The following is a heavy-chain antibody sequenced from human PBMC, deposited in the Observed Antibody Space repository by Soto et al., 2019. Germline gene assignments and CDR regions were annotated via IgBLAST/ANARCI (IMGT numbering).Heavy chain of an antibody. D-gene: IGHD6-19*01. CDR3: AKTYQWLIAYFDS. CDR1: GFTFSTFA. J-gene: IGHJ4*02. V-gene: IGHV3-23*01. Sequence: EVQLLESGGGLVQPGGSLRLSCEASGFTFSTFAMSWVRQAPGKGPEWVSGISGSGTSTYYADSVKGRFTISRDNSKNTLYLQMNSLRDEDTAVYYCAKTYQWLIAYFDSWGQGTLVTVSS. CDR2: ISGSGTST.